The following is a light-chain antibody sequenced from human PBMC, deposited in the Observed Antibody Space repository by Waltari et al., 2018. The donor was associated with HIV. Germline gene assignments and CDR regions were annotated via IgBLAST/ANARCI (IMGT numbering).Light chain of an antibody. CDR3: CSYAGSTTWL. CDR1: SSDVGSYTL. J-gene: IGLJ3*02. V-gene: IGLV2-23*01. Sequence: SALTQPASVSGSPGQAITVSCTGSSSDVGSYTLVSWYQQHPGKAPKLMIYEDDKRPSGVYNRFSGSKSGNTASLTISGLQAEDEADYYCCSYAGSTTWLFGGGTKLTVL. CDR2: EDD.